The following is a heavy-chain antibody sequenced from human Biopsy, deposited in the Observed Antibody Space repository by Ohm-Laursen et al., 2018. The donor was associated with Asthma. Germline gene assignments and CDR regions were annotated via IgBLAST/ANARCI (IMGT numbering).Heavy chain of an antibody. CDR1: GYTFNSAG. V-gene: IGHV1-18*01. J-gene: IGHJ6*02. CDR3: ARAVDYSHYYGIDV. Sequence: SVKVSRKTSGYTFNSAGITWGRQAPGQGLEWMGWISVYNGNTRVAQKLQDRVTMITDTSTSTAYMELRSLRSDDTAVYFCARAVDYSHYYGIDVWGQGTTVTVS. CDR2: ISVYNGNT. D-gene: IGHD3-10*01.